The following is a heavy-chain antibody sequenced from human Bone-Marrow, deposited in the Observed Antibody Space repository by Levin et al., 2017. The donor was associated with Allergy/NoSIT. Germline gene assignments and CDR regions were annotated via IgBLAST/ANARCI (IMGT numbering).Heavy chain of an antibody. V-gene: IGHV3-30-3*01. J-gene: IGHJ4*02. CDR2: ISYDGSRV. Sequence: GGSLRLSCAASGFTFNNYAMHWVRQAPGKGLEWVAVISYDGSRVYYADSVEGRFTISRDNSKDTLYLHLNSVRPDDTGLFFCARTSPAYKTNLGMRGHFDYWGQGTLVTVSS. CDR3: ARTSPAYKTNLGMRGHFDY. CDR1: GFTFNNYA. D-gene: IGHD2-21*01.